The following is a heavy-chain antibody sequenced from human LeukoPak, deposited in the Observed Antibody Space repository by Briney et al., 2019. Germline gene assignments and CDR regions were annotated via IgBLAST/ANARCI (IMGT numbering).Heavy chain of an antibody. CDR3: ARGAYCGANCYSYFDY. Sequence: NSSETLSLTCTVSGGSISSYFWIWIRQPPGKGLEWIGYIYYSGSTNYNPSVKSRVTISLDTPRNQFSLRLSSVTAADTAVYFCARGAYCGANCYSYFDYWGQGTLVTVSS. J-gene: IGHJ4*02. D-gene: IGHD2-21*01. V-gene: IGHV4-59*01. CDR2: IYYSGST. CDR1: GGSISSYF.